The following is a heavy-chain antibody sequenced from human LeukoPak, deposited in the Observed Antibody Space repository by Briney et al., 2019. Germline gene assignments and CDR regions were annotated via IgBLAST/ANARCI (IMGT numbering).Heavy chain of an antibody. CDR3: ARQEGYCSSTSCYSVFDY. V-gene: IGHV4-59*08. D-gene: IGHD2-2*01. CDR1: GGSISSYY. CDR2: IYYSGST. Sequence: SETLSLTCTVSGGSISSYYWSWIRQPPGKGLEWIGYIYYSGSTNYNPSLKSRVTISVDTSKNQFSLKLSSVTAADTAVYYCARQEGYCSSTSCYSVFDYWGQGTLVTDSS. J-gene: IGHJ4*02.